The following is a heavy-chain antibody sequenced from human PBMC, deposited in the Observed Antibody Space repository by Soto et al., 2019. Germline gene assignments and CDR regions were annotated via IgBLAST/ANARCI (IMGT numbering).Heavy chain of an antibody. D-gene: IGHD6-19*01. V-gene: IGHV4-61*08. J-gene: IGHJ4*02. CDR1: GGSISSGGYY. CDR2: VCYSGSTT. Sequence: QVQLQESGPGLVKPSQTLSLTCTVSGGSISSGGYYWSWIRQHPGKGLEWIGYVCYSGSTTKYNPSLKSRVTISRDMSKNEFSLKVTSVTAADTAVYYCARSGGGSGWFGGQGTLFTVSS. CDR3: ARSGGGSGWF.